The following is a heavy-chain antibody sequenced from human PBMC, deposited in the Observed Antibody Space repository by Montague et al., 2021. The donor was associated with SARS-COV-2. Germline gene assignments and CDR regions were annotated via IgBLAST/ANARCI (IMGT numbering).Heavy chain of an antibody. V-gene: IGHV4-39*01. CDR2: IFPNGES. D-gene: IGHD5/OR15-5a*01. CDR1: GGPISTDNLYWY. J-gene: IGHJ4*02. Sequence: SETLSLTCLVSGGPISTDNLYWYWAWLRQPPGQGLEWIGSIFPNGESYSNPSLTTPVTISIDTSRNHFSLSLTSVTAPDTAVYYCARHVSNLRAAVDYFDYWGQGTPATVS. CDR3: ARHVSNLRAAVDYFDY.